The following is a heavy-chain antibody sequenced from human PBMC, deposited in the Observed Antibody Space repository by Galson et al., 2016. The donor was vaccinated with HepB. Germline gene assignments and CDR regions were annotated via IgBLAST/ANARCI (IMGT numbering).Heavy chain of an antibody. CDR2: ITGSGGVT. Sequence: LRLSCAASGFTFSSYAMSWVRQAPGKGLEWVSAITGSGGVTYYADSVRGRFTISRDNPKNMVYLQMNSLRADDTATYYCAKDVFTSGWPNVFDSWGQGTLVAVSS. CDR3: AKDVFTSGWPNVFDS. J-gene: IGHJ4*02. CDR1: GFTFSSYA. V-gene: IGHV3-23*01. D-gene: IGHD6-19*01.